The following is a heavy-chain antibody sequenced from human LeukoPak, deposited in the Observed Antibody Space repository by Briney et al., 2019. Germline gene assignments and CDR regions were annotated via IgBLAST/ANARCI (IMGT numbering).Heavy chain of an antibody. D-gene: IGHD3-10*02. J-gene: IGHJ6*03. V-gene: IGHV4-34*01. CDR2: INHSGST. CDR3: ARNVKVNYVGLFGEDNYYYYMDV. Sequence: SETLSLTCAVYGGSFSGYYWSWIRQPPGKGLEWIGEINHSGSTNYNPSLKSRVIVSVDTSKNQFSLKLTSVTAADTAVYYCARNVKVNYVGLFGEDNYYYYMDVWGKGTPVTVSS. CDR1: GGSFSGYY.